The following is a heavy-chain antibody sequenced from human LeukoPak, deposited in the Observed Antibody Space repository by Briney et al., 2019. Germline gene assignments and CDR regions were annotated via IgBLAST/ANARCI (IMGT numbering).Heavy chain of an antibody. D-gene: IGHD3-10*01. J-gene: IGHJ6*02. V-gene: IGHV3-74*01. CDR1: GFTFSTYW. CDR3: AKDISGDPYYYGSGSSGRDTFYYYYGMDV. CDR2: IKGDEMTT. Sequence: GGSLRLSCAASGFTFSTYWMHWVRQVPGKGLEWVSRIKGDEMTTNYADSVEGRFTISRDNAKNTVYLEINSLRAEDTAVYYCAKDISGDPYYYGSGSSGRDTFYYYYGMDVWGQGTTVTVSS.